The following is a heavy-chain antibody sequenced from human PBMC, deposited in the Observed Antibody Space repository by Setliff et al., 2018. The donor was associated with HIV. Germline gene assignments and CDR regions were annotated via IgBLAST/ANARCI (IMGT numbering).Heavy chain of an antibody. Sequence: GGSLRLSCAASGFTFSKAWMSWVRQAPGKGLEWVGRIKSKTDGVTTDSAAPVKGRFTISRDDSKNILYLQMNSLKTEDTAMYYCTTDPLTYGDSPFDYWGQGTLVTVSS. J-gene: IGHJ4*02. D-gene: IGHD4-17*01. CDR1: GFTFSKAW. V-gene: IGHV3-15*01. CDR3: TTDPLTYGDSPFDY. CDR2: IKSKTDGVTT.